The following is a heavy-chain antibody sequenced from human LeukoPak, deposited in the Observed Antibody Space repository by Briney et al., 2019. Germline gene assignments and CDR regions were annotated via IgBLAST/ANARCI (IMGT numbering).Heavy chain of an antibody. CDR2: IYTSGST. J-gene: IGHJ6*03. CDR3: ASGIGRDGQYYYYYYMDV. CDR1: GGSISSYY. Sequence: SETLSLTCTVSGGSISSYYWSWIRQPAGKGLEWIGCIYTSGSTNYNPSLKSRVTISVDKSKNQLSLKLSSLTSAGTAVDYCASGIGRDGQYYYYYYMDVWGKGTTVTVSS. D-gene: IGHD1-14*01. V-gene: IGHV4-4*07.